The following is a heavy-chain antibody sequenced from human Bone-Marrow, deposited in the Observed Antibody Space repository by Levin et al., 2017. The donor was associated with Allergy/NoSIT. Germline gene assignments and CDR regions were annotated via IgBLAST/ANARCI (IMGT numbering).Heavy chain of an antibody. Sequence: ASVKVSCAASGFTFNNFAMSWVRQAPGKGLEWVSAINAVGDDLYYADSVKGRFTIPRDNSRYTLYLQMASLRAADTAIYYCAKDVFGGVRLGFDFWGQGALVTVSS. CDR2: INAVGDDL. CDR3: AKDVFGGVRLGFDF. J-gene: IGHJ4*02. D-gene: IGHD3-16*01. CDR1: GFTFNNFA. V-gene: IGHV3-23*01.